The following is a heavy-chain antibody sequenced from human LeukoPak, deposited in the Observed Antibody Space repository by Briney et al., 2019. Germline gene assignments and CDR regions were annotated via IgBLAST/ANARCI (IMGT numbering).Heavy chain of an antibody. CDR1: GYTFSRYY. Sequence: APVKVSCKESGYTFSRYYMHRGRQAPGQRVEWMGIINPSGGSTSYAQKFQGRVSMTRDTSTSTVYMELSSLRSDDTAIYYCAKGINYGNDYWGQGTLVTVSS. D-gene: IGHD4-17*01. CDR2: INPSGGST. CDR3: AKGINYGNDY. J-gene: IGHJ4*02. V-gene: IGHV1-46*01.